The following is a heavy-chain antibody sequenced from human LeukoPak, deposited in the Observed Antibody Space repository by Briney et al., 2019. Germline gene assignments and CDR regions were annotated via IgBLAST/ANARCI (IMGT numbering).Heavy chain of an antibody. CDR2: ISYDGSNK. CDR1: GFTFSSYA. V-gene: IGHV3-30-3*01. CDR3: AKDTATGDYFDY. Sequence: GGSLRLSCAASGFTFSSYAMHWVRQAPGKGLEWVAVISYDGSNKYYADSVKGRFTISRDNSKNSLYLQMNSLRAEDTALYYCAKDTATGDYFDYWGQGTLVTVSS. J-gene: IGHJ4*02. D-gene: IGHD1-14*01.